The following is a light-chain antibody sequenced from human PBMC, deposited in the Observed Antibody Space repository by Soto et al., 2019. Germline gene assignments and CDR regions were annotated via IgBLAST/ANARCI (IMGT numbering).Light chain of an antibody. CDR1: QDIAIY. CDR3: QQYNSYPLT. CDR2: AAS. J-gene: IGKJ4*01. V-gene: IGKV1-9*01. Sequence: IQLTQSPSSLSASVGDRVTITCRASQDIAIYLAWYQQKPGEAPKLLIYAASTLYGGVPSRFSGSGSGTDFTLTISSLQPEDFATYYCQQYNSYPLTFGGGTKVDIK.